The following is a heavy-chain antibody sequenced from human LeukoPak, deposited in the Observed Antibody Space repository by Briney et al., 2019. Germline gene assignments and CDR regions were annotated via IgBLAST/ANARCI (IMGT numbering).Heavy chain of an antibody. J-gene: IGHJ4*02. CDR1: GFXFSSSA. CDR2: ISSNGGST. Sequence: GGSLRLSCSASGFXFSSSAIHWVRQAPGKGLEYVSAISSNGGSTYHADSVKGRFTISRDNSKNTLYLQMSSLRAEDTAVYYCVKDLSMRALTTGDYWGQGTLVTVSS. CDR3: VKDLSMRALTTGDY. D-gene: IGHD2/OR15-2a*01. V-gene: IGHV3-64D*09.